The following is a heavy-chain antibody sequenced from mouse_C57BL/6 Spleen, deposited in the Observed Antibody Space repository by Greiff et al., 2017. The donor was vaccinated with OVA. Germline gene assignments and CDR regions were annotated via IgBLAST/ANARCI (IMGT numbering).Heavy chain of an antibody. D-gene: IGHD1-1*01. CDR2: IDPEDGET. J-gene: IGHJ1*03. V-gene: IGHV14-2*01. CDR3: ARRYYGSSGYFDV. CDR1: GFNITDYY. Sequence: EVQLQQSGAELVKPGASVKLSCTASGFNITDYYMHWVKQRTEQGLEWIGRIDPEDGETKYAPKFQGKATITADTSSNTAYLQLSSLTSEDTAVYYCARRYYGSSGYFDVWGTGTTVTVSS.